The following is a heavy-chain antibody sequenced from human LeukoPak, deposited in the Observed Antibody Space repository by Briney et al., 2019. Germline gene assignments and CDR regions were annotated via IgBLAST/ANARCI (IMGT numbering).Heavy chain of an antibody. Sequence: GWSLRLSCAASGFTFSSYGMHWVRQAPGKGLEWVAVIGYDGSNKYYADSVKGRFTISRDNSKNTLYLQMNSLRAEDTAVYYCAKISGWYEEGLDYFDYWGQGTLVTVSS. CDR2: IGYDGSNK. D-gene: IGHD6-19*01. V-gene: IGHV3-33*06. CDR3: AKISGWYEEGLDYFDY. CDR1: GFTFSSYG. J-gene: IGHJ4*02.